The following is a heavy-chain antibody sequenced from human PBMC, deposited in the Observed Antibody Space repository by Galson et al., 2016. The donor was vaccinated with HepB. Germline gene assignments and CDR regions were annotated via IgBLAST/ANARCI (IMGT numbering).Heavy chain of an antibody. V-gene: IGHV3-33*08. CDR3: ARDRLASGNHLDY. Sequence: SLRLSCAASGFTFKSYAMNWVRQAPGKGLEWVAVIWHDGSNKYYADSVKGRFTISRDSSTLYLQMNSLRAEDTAVYYCARDRLASGNHLDYWGQGTLVTVSS. J-gene: IGHJ4*02. CDR1: GFTFKSYA. D-gene: IGHD4-23*01. CDR2: IWHDGSNK.